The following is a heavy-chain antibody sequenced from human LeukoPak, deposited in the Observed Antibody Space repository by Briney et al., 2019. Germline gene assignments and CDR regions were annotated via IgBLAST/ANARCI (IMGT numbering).Heavy chain of an antibody. CDR1: GFIFRNYA. D-gene: IGHD3-9*01. Sequence: GGSLRLSCAASGFIFRNYAMSWVRQAPGKGLEWVSAITGSGDSTYYADSVKGRFTISRDNSKNTLYVEMNTLRAEDTAVYYRAKWGDYDILTGYYVSDFWGQGTLVTVSS. J-gene: IGHJ4*02. CDR3: AKWGDYDILTGYYVSDF. V-gene: IGHV3-23*01. CDR2: ITGSGDST.